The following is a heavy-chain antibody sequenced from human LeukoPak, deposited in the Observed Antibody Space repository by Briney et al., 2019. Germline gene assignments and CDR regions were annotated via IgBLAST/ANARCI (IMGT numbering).Heavy chain of an antibody. Sequence: GRSLRPSCEASGFTFGRFAMDWVRQAPGKGLDWIAGIFGRGGSPHYADSVKGRFTISRDNSKNTVYLQINSLRAEDTAVYYCGKTTAGYSSGQKPAWPVDYWGQGTLVTVSS. CDR2: IFGRGGSP. V-gene: IGHV3-23*01. CDR1: GFTFGRFA. D-gene: IGHD5-18*01. J-gene: IGHJ4*02. CDR3: GKTTAGYSSGQKPAWPVDY.